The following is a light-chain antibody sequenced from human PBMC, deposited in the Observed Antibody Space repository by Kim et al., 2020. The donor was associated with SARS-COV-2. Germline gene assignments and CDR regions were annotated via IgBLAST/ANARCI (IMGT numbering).Light chain of an antibody. CDR3: QVWDSIIDHWV. CDR2: YDS. CDR1: NIAGRS. Sequence: APGETATMTCNGNNIAGRSLHWYQQKAGQAPVLAIYYDSDRSSGIPDRYSGSSSGDTATLTISRVEAGDEADYYCQVWDSIIDHWVFGGGTQLTVL. V-gene: IGLV3-21*04. J-gene: IGLJ3*02.